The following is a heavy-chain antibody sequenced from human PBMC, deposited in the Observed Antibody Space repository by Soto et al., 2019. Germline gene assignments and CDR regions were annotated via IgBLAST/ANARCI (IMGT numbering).Heavy chain of an antibody. Sequence: ASVKVSCKASGYTFTSYAMHWVRQAPGQRLEWMGWINAGNGNTKYSQKFQGRVTITRDASASTAYMELSSLRSEDTAVYYCARHPGYGLYYFDYWGQGTLVTAPQ. D-gene: IGHD5-18*01. CDR1: GYTFTSYA. CDR2: INAGNGNT. V-gene: IGHV1-3*01. CDR3: ARHPGYGLYYFDY. J-gene: IGHJ4*02.